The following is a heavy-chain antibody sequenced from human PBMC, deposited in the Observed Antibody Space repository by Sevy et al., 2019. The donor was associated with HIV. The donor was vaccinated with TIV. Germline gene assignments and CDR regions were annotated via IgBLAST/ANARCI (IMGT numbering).Heavy chain of an antibody. CDR2: ISDTGTST. CDR3: AKFAGDFPYFDF. Sequence: GGSLRLSCAASGFTFSTYSMTWVRQAPRKGLEWVSAISDTGTSTYYTDSVEGRFTISRDNSKSTLFLHMNSLRAEDTALYYCAKFAGDFPYFDFWGLGTLVTVSS. CDR1: GFTFSTYS. J-gene: IGHJ4*02. D-gene: IGHD7-27*01. V-gene: IGHV3-23*01.